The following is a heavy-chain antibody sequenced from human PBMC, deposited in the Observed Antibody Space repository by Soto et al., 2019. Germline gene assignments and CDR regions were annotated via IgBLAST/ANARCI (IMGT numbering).Heavy chain of an antibody. Sequence: QVQLVQSGAEVKKPGASVKVSCKASGYTFTGYYMHWVRQAPGQGLEWMGWINPNSGGTNYAQKFQGWVTMTRDTSISTAYMELSRLRSDDTAVHYCARALRWQEDDYYYYGMDVWGQGTTVTVSS. D-gene: IGHD4-17*01. CDR2: INPNSGGT. CDR1: GYTFTGYY. CDR3: ARALRWQEDDYYYYGMDV. J-gene: IGHJ6*02. V-gene: IGHV1-2*04.